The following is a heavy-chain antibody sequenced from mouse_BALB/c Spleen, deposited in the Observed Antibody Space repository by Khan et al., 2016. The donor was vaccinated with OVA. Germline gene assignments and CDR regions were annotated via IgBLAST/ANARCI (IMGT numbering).Heavy chain of an antibody. V-gene: IGHV2-6-7*01. D-gene: IGHD2-1*01. CDR2: IWGDGST. CDR1: GFSLTGYG. J-gene: IGHJ4*01. Sequence: VELVESGPGLVAPSQSLSITCTVSGFSLTGYGVNWVRQPPGKGLEWLGMIWGDGSTDYNSALKSRLSISKDNSKSQVFLKMNSLQTYDTSRYYCARANYGNYREAMDYWGQGTSVTVSS. CDR3: ARANYGNYREAMDY.